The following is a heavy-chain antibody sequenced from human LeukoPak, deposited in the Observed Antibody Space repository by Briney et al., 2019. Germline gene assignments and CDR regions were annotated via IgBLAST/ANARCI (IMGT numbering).Heavy chain of an antibody. CDR3: ARDRLRMIPDY. D-gene: IGHD3-22*01. CDR2: ISGSGGST. J-gene: IGHJ4*02. V-gene: IGHV3-23*01. Sequence: GGSLRLSCAASGFTFSSYAMSWVRQAPGKGLEWVSAISGSGGSTYYADSVKGRFTISRDNAKNSLYLQMNSLRAEDTAVYYCARDRLRMIPDYWGQGTLVTVSS. CDR1: GFTFSSYA.